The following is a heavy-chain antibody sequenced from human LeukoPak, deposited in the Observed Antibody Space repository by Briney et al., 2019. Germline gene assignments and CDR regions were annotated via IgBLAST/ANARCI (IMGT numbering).Heavy chain of an antibody. CDR2: ISSSSYI. D-gene: IGHD6-6*01. CDR1: GFTFSSYS. CDR3: ARVVSDEAEDDY. J-gene: IGHJ4*02. Sequence: GGSLRLSCAASGFTFSSYSMNWVRQAPGKGLEWVSSISSSSYIYYADSVKGRFTISRDNAKNSLYLQMNSLRAEDTAVYYCARVVSDEAEDDYWGQGTLVTVSS. V-gene: IGHV3-21*01.